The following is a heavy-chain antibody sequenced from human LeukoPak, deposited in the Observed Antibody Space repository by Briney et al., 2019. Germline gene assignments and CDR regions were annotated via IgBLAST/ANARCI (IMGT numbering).Heavy chain of an antibody. V-gene: IGHV4-61*01. Sequence: SETLSLTCSVSGDSVSSGSYYWSWIRQPPGKGLEWIGYIYNSGTTKYNPSLKSRVTISVDTSKNQFSLKLSSVTAADMAIYYCARFFGRTAAGPLSDYWGQGTLVTVSS. CDR1: GDSVSSGSYY. J-gene: IGHJ4*02. CDR2: IYNSGTT. D-gene: IGHD6-13*01. CDR3: ARFFGRTAAGPLSDY.